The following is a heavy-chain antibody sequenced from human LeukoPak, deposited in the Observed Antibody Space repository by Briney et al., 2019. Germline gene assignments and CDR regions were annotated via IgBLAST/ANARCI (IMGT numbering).Heavy chain of an antibody. Sequence: SETLSLTCSVSGDSISSYYWTWIRQPPGKGLEWIGYIYTSGSTNYNPSLKSRVTISVDTSKNQFSLKLSSVTAADTAVYYCARHVGCSSTSCYPGYGFDPWGQGTLVTVSS. CDR2: IYTSGST. J-gene: IGHJ5*02. D-gene: IGHD2-2*01. CDR3: ARHVGCSSTSCYPGYGFDP. V-gene: IGHV4-4*09. CDR1: GDSISSYY.